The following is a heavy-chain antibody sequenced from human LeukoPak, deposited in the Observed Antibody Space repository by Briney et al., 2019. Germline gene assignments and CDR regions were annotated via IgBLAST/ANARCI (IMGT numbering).Heavy chain of an antibody. D-gene: IGHD4-23*01. CDR1: GGSISSSSYY. CDR2: IYYSGST. Sequence: SETLSLTCTVSGGSISSSSYYWGWIRQPPGKGLEWIGSIYYSGSTYYNPSLKSRVTISVDTSKNQFSLKLSSVTAADTAVYYCARSARYYGGNSGGAFDIWGQGTMVTVSS. J-gene: IGHJ3*02. V-gene: IGHV4-39*07. CDR3: ARSARYYGGNSGGAFDI.